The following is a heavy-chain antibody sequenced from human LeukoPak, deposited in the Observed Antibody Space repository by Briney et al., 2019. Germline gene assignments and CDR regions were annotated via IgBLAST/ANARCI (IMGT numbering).Heavy chain of an antibody. CDR2: IYSGGST. Sequence: GGSLRLSCAASGFTVSSNYMSWVRQAPGKGLEWVSVIYSGGSTYYADSVKGRFTISRDNSKNTLYLQMNSLTVDDTAIYYCARDWSEGSGSYIDYWGQGALVTVSS. CDR3: ARDWSEGSGSYIDY. CDR1: GFTVSSNY. D-gene: IGHD3-10*01. J-gene: IGHJ4*02. V-gene: IGHV3-66*01.